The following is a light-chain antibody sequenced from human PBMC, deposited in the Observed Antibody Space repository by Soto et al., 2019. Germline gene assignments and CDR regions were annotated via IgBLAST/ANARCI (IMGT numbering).Light chain of an antibody. Sequence: DIQMTQSPSTLSASVGDRVTITCRASQSISSWLAWYQQKPGKAPKLLIYDASSLESGVPSRFSGSGYGTEFNLSISSLQPDDFATYYCQQYNSYSYTFGQGTKLEIK. CDR1: QSISSW. CDR2: DAS. V-gene: IGKV1-5*01. CDR3: QQYNSYSYT. J-gene: IGKJ2*01.